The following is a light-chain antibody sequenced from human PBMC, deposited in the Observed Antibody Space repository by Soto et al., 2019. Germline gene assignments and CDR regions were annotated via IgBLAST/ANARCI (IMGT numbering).Light chain of an antibody. Sequence: EMTQSPATLSVSPGERATLSCRASQSVSDNLAWYQQKPGQAPRLLIYGASTRASAIPARFSGSGSGTDFTLTISSLQSEDFVVYYCQQFNNWPRTFGQGTKVDIK. CDR2: GAS. J-gene: IGKJ1*01. V-gene: IGKV3-15*01. CDR3: QQFNNWPRT. CDR1: QSVSDN.